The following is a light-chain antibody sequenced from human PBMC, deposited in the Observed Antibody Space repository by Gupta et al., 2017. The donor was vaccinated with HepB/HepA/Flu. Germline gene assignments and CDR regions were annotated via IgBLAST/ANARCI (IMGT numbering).Light chain of an antibody. J-gene: IGLJ2*01. CDR2: DVY. Sequence: QSALTQPASVSGSPGQSITISCTGTSSDVGLYDFVSWYQQHPGRAPKLIIYDVYKRPSGIADRFSGSKSGNTASLTISGLQAEDEADYYCNSFTSSSTLVFGGGTKVTVL. CDR3: NSFTSSSTLV. CDR1: SSDVGLYDF. V-gene: IGLV2-14*03.